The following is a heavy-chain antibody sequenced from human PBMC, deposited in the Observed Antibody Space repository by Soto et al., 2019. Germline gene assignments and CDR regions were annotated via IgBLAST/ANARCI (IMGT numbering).Heavy chain of an antibody. D-gene: IGHD3-10*01. CDR3: ARRVSYGSGSLLYYFYSGMDV. V-gene: IGHV1-69*13. Sequence: SVKVSCKASGGTFSSYAISWVRQAPGQGLEWMGGIIPIFGTANYAQKFQGRVTITADDSTSTAYMELSSLRSEDTAVYYCARRVSYGSGSLLYYFYSGMDVWG. J-gene: IGHJ6*02. CDR1: GGTFSSYA. CDR2: IIPIFGTA.